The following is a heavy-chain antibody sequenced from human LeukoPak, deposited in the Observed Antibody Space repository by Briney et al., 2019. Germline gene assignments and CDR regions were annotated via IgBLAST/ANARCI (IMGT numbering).Heavy chain of an antibody. Sequence: PGGSLRLSCAASGFTFSSYAMHWVRQAPGKGLEWVAVISYDGSNKYYADSVKSRFTISRDNSKNTLYLQMNSLRAEDTTVCYCARDPLSVTTPWYYGMDVWGQGTTVTVSS. D-gene: IGHD4-17*01. V-gene: IGHV3-30*04. J-gene: IGHJ6*02. CDR1: GFTFSSYA. CDR3: ARDPLSVTTPWYYGMDV. CDR2: ISYDGSNK.